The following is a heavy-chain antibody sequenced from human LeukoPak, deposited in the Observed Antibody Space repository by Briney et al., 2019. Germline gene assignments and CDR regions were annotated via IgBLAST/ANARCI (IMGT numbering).Heavy chain of an antibody. CDR3: ARGRVRARMVRGVSFDY. CDR1: GGSFSGSY. V-gene: IGHV4-34*01. J-gene: IGHJ4*02. Sequence: SETLSLTCAVYGGSFSGSYWSWIRQPPGKGLGWIGEINHSGSTNYNPSLKSRVTISVDTSKNQFPLKLSSVTAADRAVYYCARGRVRARMVRGVSFDYWGQGTLVTVSS. D-gene: IGHD3-10*01. CDR2: INHSGST.